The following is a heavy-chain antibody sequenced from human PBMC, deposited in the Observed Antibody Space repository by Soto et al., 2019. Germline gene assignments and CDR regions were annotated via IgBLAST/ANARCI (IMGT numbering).Heavy chain of an antibody. CDR3: VSWVSPHFDY. CDR1: GLTFRNHA. V-gene: IGHV3-23*01. D-gene: IGHD2-8*01. J-gene: IGHJ4*02. CDR2: IAPIGYST. Sequence: EVQLLEPGGGLVQPGGSLRLSCAVSGLTFRNHAMSWVRQAPGKGLEWVSTIAPIGYSTHYAGSVEGRFTISRDDSKSTLDLQRNSLRADDTAVYYCVSWVSPHFDYWGQGTLVSVSS.